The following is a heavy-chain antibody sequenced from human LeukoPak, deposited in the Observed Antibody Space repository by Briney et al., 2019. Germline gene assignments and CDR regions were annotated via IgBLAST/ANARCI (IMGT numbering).Heavy chain of an antibody. J-gene: IGHJ4*02. CDR1: GFTFSNYW. V-gene: IGHV3-7*01. CDR2: INKDGSEI. CDR3: ARDNVTY. D-gene: IGHD2-8*01. Sequence: PGGSLRLSCAASGFTFSNYWMSWVRQAPGKGLEWVAHINKDGSEIYYVDSVKGRFTISRDNAKNSLSLQMNSLRVEDTAVYYCARDNVTYWGQGTLVTVSS.